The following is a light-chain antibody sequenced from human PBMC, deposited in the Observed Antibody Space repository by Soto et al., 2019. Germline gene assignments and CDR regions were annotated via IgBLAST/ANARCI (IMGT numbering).Light chain of an antibody. J-gene: IGKJ5*01. CDR3: QQYGSSPPHT. Sequence: EIVLTQSPGTLSLSPGERATLFCRASQTVSSSYLAWYQQRPGQAPRLLIYGASSRATGIPGRFSGSGSATDFTLTISRLEPEDFAVYYCQQYGSSPPHTFGQGTRLEIK. CDR2: GAS. CDR1: QTVSSSY. V-gene: IGKV3-20*01.